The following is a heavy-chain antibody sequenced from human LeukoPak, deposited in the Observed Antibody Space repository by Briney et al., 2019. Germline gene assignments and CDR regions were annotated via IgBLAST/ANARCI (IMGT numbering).Heavy chain of an antibody. CDR2: IYPGDPDS. Sequence: GESLKISCKGSGYSFTSYWIAWVRQMPGRGLDWMGIIYPGDPDSTYSPSFQGRVTISADKSTSTAYLQWGSLEASDTAMYYCAKSRDGYNYSPFDYWGQGTLVTVSS. CDR3: AKSRDGYNYSPFDY. J-gene: IGHJ4*02. CDR1: GYSFTSYW. D-gene: IGHD5-24*01. V-gene: IGHV5-51*01.